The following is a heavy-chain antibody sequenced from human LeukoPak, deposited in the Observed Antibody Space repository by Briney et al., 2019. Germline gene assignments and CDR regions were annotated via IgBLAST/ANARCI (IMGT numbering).Heavy chain of an antibody. D-gene: IGHD6-13*01. Sequence: GGSLRLSCAASGFTFSSYAMHWVRQAPGKGLEWVAVLSYDGSNKYYADSVKGRFTISRDNSKNTLYLQMNSLRAEDTAVYYCARDLLAAAGTHPDYWGQGTLVTVSS. V-gene: IGHV3-30-3*01. J-gene: IGHJ4*02. CDR2: LSYDGSNK. CDR3: ARDLLAAAGTHPDY. CDR1: GFTFSSYA.